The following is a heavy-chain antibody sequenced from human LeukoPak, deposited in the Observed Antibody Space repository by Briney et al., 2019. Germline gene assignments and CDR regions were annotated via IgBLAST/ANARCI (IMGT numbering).Heavy chain of an antibody. CDR1: GFTFSSYS. J-gene: IGHJ3*02. V-gene: IGHV3-21*01. CDR3: AKDRAGRYYDFWSGYSDAFDI. D-gene: IGHD3-3*01. CDR2: ISSSSSYI. Sequence: NPGGSLRLSCAASGFTFSSYSMNWVRQAPGKGLEWVSSISSSSSYIYYADSVKGRFAISRDNAKNSLYLQMNSLRAEDTAVYYCAKDRAGRYYDFWSGYSDAFDIWGQGTMVTVSS.